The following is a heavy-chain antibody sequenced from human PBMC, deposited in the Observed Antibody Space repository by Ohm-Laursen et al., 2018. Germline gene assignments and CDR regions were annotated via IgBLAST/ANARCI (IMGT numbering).Heavy chain of an antibody. J-gene: IGHJ6*02. CDR3: ARVGSGYPYYYYGMDV. Sequence: SETLSLTCAVSGGSISSYYWSWIRQPPGKGLEWIGYIYYSGSTNYNPPLKSRVTISVDTSKNQFSLKLSSVTAADTAVYYCARVGSGYPYYYYGMDVWGQGTTVTVSS. CDR1: GGSISSYY. V-gene: IGHV4-59*01. D-gene: IGHD3-3*01. CDR2: IYYSGST.